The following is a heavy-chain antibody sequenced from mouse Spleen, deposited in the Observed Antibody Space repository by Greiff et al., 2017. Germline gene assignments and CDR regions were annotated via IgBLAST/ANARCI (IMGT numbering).Heavy chain of an antibody. CDR1: GFTFSDFY. CDR2: SRNKANDYTT. CDR3: ARDAWGDYHYFDY. J-gene: IGHJ2*01. V-gene: IGHV7-1*01. Sequence: EVMLVESGGGLVQSGRSLRLSCATSGFTFSDFYMEWVRQAPGKGLEWIAASRNKANDYTTEYSASVKGRFIVSRDTSQSILYLQMNALRAEDTAIYYCARDAWGDYHYFDYWGQGTTLTVSS. D-gene: IGHD2-4*01.